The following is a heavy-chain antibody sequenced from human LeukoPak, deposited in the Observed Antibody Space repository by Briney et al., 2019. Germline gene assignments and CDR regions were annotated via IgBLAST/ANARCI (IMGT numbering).Heavy chain of an antibody. CDR2: IRGKAYGETA. D-gene: IGHD1-1*01. J-gene: IGHJ4*02. Sequence: GGCLRLSCTASGFTFGDYAMSWIRQAPGKGLEWVGFIRGKAYGETADYAASVKGRFTISRDDSKAIAYLQMNSLKTEDTAVYHCTRDRGAYNLYDYWGQGTLVTVSS. V-gene: IGHV3-49*03. CDR3: TRDRGAYNLYDY. CDR1: GFTFGDYA.